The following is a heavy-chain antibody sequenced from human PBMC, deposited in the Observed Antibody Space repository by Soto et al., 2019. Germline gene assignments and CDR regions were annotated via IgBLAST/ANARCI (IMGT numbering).Heavy chain of an antibody. J-gene: IGHJ5*02. V-gene: IGHV1-2*04. D-gene: IGHD1-26*01. CDR1: GYTFTGYY. CDR3: ARESSTSWMGSKYNWFDP. Sequence: ASVKVSCKASGYTFTGYYMHWVRQAPGQGLEWMGWINPNSGGTNYAQKFQGWVTMTRDTSISSAYMELSRLRSDDTAVYYCARESSTSWMGSKYNWFDPWGQGTLVTVSS. CDR2: INPNSGGT.